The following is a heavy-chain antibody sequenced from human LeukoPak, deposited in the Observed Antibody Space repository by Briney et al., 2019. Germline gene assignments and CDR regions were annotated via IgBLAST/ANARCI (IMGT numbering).Heavy chain of an antibody. V-gene: IGHV3-48*03. CDR2: ISGSGTTI. Sequence: GGSLRLSCAASGFTFRSYEMNWVRQAPGRGLEWVSYISGSGTTIYYADSVKGRFTISRDNAKNSLFLQMNSLRAEDTAVYYCAPYIYKTLDYGGQGTLVTVSS. J-gene: IGHJ4*02. CDR1: GFTFRSYE. CDR3: APYIYKTLDY. D-gene: IGHD3-10*01.